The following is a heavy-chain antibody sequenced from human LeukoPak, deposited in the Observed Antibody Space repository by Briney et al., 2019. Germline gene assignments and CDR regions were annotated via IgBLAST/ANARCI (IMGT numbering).Heavy chain of an antibody. J-gene: IGHJ4*02. Sequence: GGSLRLSCAASGFTFSSYAMSWVRQAPGKGLEWVSAISGSGGSTYYADFVKGRFTISRDNSKNTLYLQMNSLKTEDTAVYYCTTLGEGIAAAGADYWGQGTLVTVSS. V-gene: IGHV3-23*01. CDR1: GFTFSSYA. CDR3: TTLGEGIAAAGADY. D-gene: IGHD6-13*01. CDR2: ISGSGGST.